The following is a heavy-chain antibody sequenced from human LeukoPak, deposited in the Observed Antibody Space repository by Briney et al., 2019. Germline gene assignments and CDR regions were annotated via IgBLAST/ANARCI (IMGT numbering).Heavy chain of an antibody. J-gene: IGHJ4*02. V-gene: IGHV3-48*02. CDR3: ARGYYGDYVVDY. CDR2: ISSSSTTI. D-gene: IGHD4-17*01. CDR1: GFTFTSYS. Sequence: AGGSLRLSCAASGFTFTSYSMNWVGQAPGKGREWGSYISSSSTTIYYADSVKGRFTMSRDNAKNSLYLQMNSLGDEDTAVYYCARGYYGDYVVDYWGQGTLVTVSS.